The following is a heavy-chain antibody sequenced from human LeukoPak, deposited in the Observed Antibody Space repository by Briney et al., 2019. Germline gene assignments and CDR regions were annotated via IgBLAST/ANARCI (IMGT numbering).Heavy chain of an antibody. Sequence: GGSLRLSCAASGNYWMHWVRQVPGKGLVWVSHINSDGSWTSYADSVKGRFTISRDNSKNTLSLQMNSLRAEDTAVYYCAKLVPSWGQGTLVTVSS. CDR3: AKLVPS. D-gene: IGHD6-13*01. CDR1: GNYW. V-gene: IGHV3-74*01. CDR2: INSDGSWT. J-gene: IGHJ5*02.